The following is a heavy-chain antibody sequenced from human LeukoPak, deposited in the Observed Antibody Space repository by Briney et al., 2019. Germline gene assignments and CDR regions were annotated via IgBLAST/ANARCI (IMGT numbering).Heavy chain of an antibody. CDR1: GYTFTGYY. Sequence: ASVKVSCKASGYTFTGYYMHWVRQAPGQGLGWMGWINPNSGGTNYAQKFQGRVTMTRDTSISTAYMELSRLRSDDTAVYYCARSARYDSSGYYSAHYYYYMDVWGKGTTVTVSS. CDR3: ARSARYDSSGYYSAHYYYYMDV. CDR2: INPNSGGT. D-gene: IGHD3-22*01. V-gene: IGHV1-2*02. J-gene: IGHJ6*03.